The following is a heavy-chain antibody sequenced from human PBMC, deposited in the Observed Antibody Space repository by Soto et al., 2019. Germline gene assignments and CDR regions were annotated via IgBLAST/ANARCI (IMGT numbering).Heavy chain of an antibody. CDR1: GYTFTSYG. CDR2: ISAYNGNT. CDR3: ARDYYDILTGYQNYYYYYGMDV. D-gene: IGHD3-9*01. J-gene: IGHJ6*02. Sequence: GASVKVSCKASGYTFTSYGISWLRQAPGQGLEWMGWISAYNGNTNYAQKLQGRVTMTTDTSTSTAYMELRSLRSDDTAVYYCARDYYDILTGYQNYYYYYGMDVWGQGTTVTVSS. V-gene: IGHV1-18*01.